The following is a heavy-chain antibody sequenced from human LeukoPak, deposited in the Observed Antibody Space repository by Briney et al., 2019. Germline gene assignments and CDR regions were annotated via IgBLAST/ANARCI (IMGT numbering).Heavy chain of an antibody. V-gene: IGHV4-31*03. CDR2: IYYSGST. CDR1: GCSISSGGYY. Sequence: KASETLSLTCTVSGCSISSGGYYWSWIRQHPGKGLEWIGYIYYSGSTYYNPSLKSRVTISVDTSKNQFSLKLSSVTAADTAVYYCARSYYYDSSGSYYFDYWGQGTLVTVSS. J-gene: IGHJ4*02. D-gene: IGHD3-22*01. CDR3: ARSYYYDSSGSYYFDY.